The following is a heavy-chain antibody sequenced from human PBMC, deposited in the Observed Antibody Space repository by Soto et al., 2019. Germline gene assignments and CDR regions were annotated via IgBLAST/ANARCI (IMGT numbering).Heavy chain of an antibody. Sequence: SSETLSLTCTVSGASMNSYHWSWIRQPAGKGLEWIGHIHSSGSTNYNPSLKSRVTMSVDTSKNQFSLRLMSLTAADTAVYYCARDQGVAAEGITWVDPLCQGSLVTVSS. CDR2: IHSSGST. D-gene: IGHD6-13*01. V-gene: IGHV4-4*07. CDR1: GASMNSYH. J-gene: IGHJ5*02. CDR3: ARDQGVAAEGITWVDP.